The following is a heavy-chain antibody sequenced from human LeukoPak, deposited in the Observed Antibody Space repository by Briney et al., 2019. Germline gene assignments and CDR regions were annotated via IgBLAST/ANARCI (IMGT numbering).Heavy chain of an antibody. CDR3: ARQGGYDFDSGPGAFDI. CDR2: IYYSGST. J-gene: IGHJ3*02. CDR1: GGSISSSSYY. V-gene: IGHV4-39*01. Sequence: SETLSLTCTVSGGSISSSSYYWGWIRQPPGKGLEWIGSIYYSGSTYYNPSLKSRVTISVDTSKNQFSLKLSSVTAADTAVYYCARQGGYDFDSGPGAFDIWGQGTMVTVSS. D-gene: IGHD3-3*01.